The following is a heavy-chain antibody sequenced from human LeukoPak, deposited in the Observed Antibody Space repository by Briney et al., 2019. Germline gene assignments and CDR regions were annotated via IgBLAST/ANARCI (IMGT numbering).Heavy chain of an antibody. V-gene: IGHV3-15*01. J-gene: IGHJ4*02. CDR3: IRMIRGVIEGGY. Sequence: GGSLRLSCAASGFTFSNAWMSWVRQAPGKGLEWVGRIKSKTDGGTTDYAAPVKGRFTISRDDSKNTLYLQMNSLKTEDTAVYYCIRMIRGVIEGGYWGQGTLVTVSS. D-gene: IGHD3-10*01. CDR2: IKSKTDGGTT. CDR1: GFTFSNAW.